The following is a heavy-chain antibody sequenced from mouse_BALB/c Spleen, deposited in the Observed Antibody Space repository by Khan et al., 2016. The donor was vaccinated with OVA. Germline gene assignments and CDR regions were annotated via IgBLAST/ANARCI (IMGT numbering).Heavy chain of an antibody. D-gene: IGHD6-1*01. CDR2: IYPGTDNT. V-gene: IGHV1-76*01. CDR1: GYIFTSYW. Sequence: QVHVKQSGAELVRPGASVKLSCKTSGYIFTSYWIHWLKQRSGQGLEWIARIYPGTDNTYYNEKLKDKATLTADKSSSTAYMHLSSLKSEESSVYFCAREEAGDYFDYWGQGTTLTVSS. J-gene: IGHJ2*01. CDR3: AREEAGDYFDY.